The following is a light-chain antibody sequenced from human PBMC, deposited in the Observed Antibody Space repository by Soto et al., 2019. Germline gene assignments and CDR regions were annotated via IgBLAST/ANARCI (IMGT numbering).Light chain of an antibody. CDR2: EVT. V-gene: IGLV2-14*01. Sequence: QSVLTQPASVSASPGQSITISCTGTSSDVGGHNYVSWYQHHPGKVPKLMIYEVTYRPSGVSNRFSGSKSGNTASLTISGLQAEDEAEYYCSSYSSSKSLIFGGGTKVTVL. CDR3: SSYSSSKSLI. CDR1: SSDVGGHNY. J-gene: IGLJ2*01.